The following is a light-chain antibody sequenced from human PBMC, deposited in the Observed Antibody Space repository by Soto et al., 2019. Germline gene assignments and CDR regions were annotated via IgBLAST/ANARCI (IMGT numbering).Light chain of an antibody. V-gene: IGKV1-39*01. CDR2: GAS. CDR3: QQFFSAVLT. J-gene: IGKJ4*01. Sequence: DIQLTQSPSFLSASLGDSITITCRASETISTFLNWYQVQPGKAPRLLVYGASYLQVGVPVRFRASGSGTLFTLTIDNLQREDLASYFCQQFFSAVLTFGGGTRVDI. CDR1: ETISTF.